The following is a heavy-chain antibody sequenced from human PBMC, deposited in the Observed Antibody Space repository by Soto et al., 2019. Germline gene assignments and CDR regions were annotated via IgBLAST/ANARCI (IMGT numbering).Heavy chain of an antibody. V-gene: IGHV4-30-2*01. Sequence: SETLSLTCTASGDSMTSGDYSWSWIRQPPGKGLEWLGYIYRTGNTHYSPSLKSRVSISQDRSKNQFSLELTSVTAADTAVYYCARGDYQYSIDYWGQGTLVTVSS. CDR1: GDSMTSGDYS. D-gene: IGHD2-2*01. CDR2: IYRTGNT. CDR3: ARGDYQYSIDY. J-gene: IGHJ4*02.